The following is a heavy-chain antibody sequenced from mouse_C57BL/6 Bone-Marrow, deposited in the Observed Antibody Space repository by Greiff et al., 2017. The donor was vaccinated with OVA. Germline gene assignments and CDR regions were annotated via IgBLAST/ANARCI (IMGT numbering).Heavy chain of an antibody. V-gene: IGHV5-9-1*02. CDR1: GFTFSSYA. Sequence: EVKLQESGEGLVKPGGSLKLSCAASGFTFSSYAMSWVRQTPEKRLEWVAYISSGGDYIYYADTVKGRFTISRDNARNTLYLKMSSLKSEDTAMYYCTRDGYYAMDYWGQGTSVTVSS. CDR2: ISSGGDYI. CDR3: TRDGYYAMDY. D-gene: IGHD2-3*01. J-gene: IGHJ4*01.